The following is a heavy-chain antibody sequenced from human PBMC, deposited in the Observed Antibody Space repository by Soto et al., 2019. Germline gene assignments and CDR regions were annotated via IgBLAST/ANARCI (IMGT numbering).Heavy chain of an antibody. CDR2: IYPGDSDT. V-gene: IGHV5-51*01. Sequence: PGESLKISCQGSGYTFTTYWIGWVRQMPGKDLEWVGIIYPGDSDTRCSPSFQGQVTISADKSITTAYLQWSSLKASDTAIYYCASRPSASGTKNYFDSWGQGTLVTVSS. D-gene: IGHD6-13*01. CDR3: ASRPSASGTKNYFDS. CDR1: GYTFTTYW. J-gene: IGHJ5*01.